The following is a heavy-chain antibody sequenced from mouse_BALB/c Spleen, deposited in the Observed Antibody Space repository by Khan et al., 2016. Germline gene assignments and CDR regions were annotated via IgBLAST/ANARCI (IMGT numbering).Heavy chain of an antibody. CDR1: GDPITSGY. Sequence: EVQLQESGPSLVKPSQTLSLTCSVTGDPITSGYWNWIRKFPGNKLEYMGYISYSGSTYYNPSLKSRISTTRATSKSQYYLQLNSVITEETATYYWAGYYGHFFDYWGQGTALTVSS. D-gene: IGHD1-1*02. V-gene: IGHV3-8*02. CDR2: ISYSGST. CDR3: AGYYGHFFDY. J-gene: IGHJ2*01.